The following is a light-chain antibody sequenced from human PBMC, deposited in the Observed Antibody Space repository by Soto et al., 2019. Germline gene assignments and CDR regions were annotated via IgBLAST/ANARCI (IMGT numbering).Light chain of an antibody. CDR3: LQQNSYPFT. J-gene: IGKJ1*01. Sequence: DIQLTQSPSAKAASLGARVTIPXRASSGIGAYLAWFQQQPGXLPKXXXYDXSSLHRGVPARFSGSGSGTEFTLTISSLQPEDFANYYCLQQNSYPFTFGQGTKVDIK. CDR1: SGIGAY. CDR2: DXS. V-gene: IGKV1-17*03.